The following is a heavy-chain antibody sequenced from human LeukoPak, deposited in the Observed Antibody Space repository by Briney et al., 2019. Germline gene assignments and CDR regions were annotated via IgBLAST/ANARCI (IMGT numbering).Heavy chain of an antibody. CDR1: GYTFTGYY. CDR3: ARGYDFWSGYVWWYYYYYMDV. D-gene: IGHD3-3*01. CDR2: MNPNSGNT. Sequence: ASVKVSCKASGYTFTGYYMHWVRQATGQGLEWMGWMNPNSGNTGYAQKFQGRVTITRNTSISTAYMELSSLRSEDTAVYYCARGYDFWSGYVWWYYYYYMDVWGKGTTVTVSS. J-gene: IGHJ6*03. V-gene: IGHV1-8*03.